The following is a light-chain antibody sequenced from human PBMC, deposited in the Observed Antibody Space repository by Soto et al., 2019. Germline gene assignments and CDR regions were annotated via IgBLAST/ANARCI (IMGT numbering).Light chain of an antibody. CDR3: QQSYKIPYT. Sequence: DIQMTQSPSSLPTSVGDRVTISCRANQTINSYLNWYQQKPGKAPKVLIYAASTLKSGVPSRFSGSASGTEFTLTITSLQPEDIATYCCQQSYKIPYTFGQGTRLAIK. CDR1: QTINSY. J-gene: IGKJ2*01. V-gene: IGKV1-39*01. CDR2: AAS.